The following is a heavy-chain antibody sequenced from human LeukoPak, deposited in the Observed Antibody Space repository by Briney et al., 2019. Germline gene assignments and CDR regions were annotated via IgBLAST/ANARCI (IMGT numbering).Heavy chain of an antibody. CDR1: GFTFSSYS. J-gene: IGHJ4*02. Sequence: GGSLRLSCAASGFTFSSYSMNWVRQAPGKGLEWVSYISSSSTIYYADSVKGRFTISRDNAKNSLYLQMNSLRDEDTAVYYCARERGTTTGFDYWGQGTLVTVSS. CDR3: ARERGTTTGFDY. V-gene: IGHV3-48*02. D-gene: IGHD1-26*01. CDR2: ISSSSTI.